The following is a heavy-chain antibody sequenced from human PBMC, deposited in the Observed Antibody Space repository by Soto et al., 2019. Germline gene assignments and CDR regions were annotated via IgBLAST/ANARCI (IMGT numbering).Heavy chain of an antibody. CDR1: GFTVSTHY. J-gene: IGHJ6*02. Sequence: EVQLVESGGGLVQPGRSLRLSCAASGFTVSTHYMTWVRQAPGKGLEWVSVMFYGGSTYYADSVKGRFTISRDDSENTLYLQMNSLRAEDTAVYYCATTGMGITLYYYYHGMDVWGQGTTVTVSS. V-gene: IGHV3-66*01. D-gene: IGHD3-10*01. CDR3: ATTGMGITLYYYYHGMDV. CDR2: MFYGGST.